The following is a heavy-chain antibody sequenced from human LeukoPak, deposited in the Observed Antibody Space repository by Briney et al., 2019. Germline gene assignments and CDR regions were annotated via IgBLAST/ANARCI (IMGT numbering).Heavy chain of an antibody. D-gene: IGHD4-11*01. Sequence: GKSLTLSCVASQFTFSHYGMHWVRQAPGKGLEWVAVIWNDGSSQYYADSVKGRFTISRDNSQNTVYLQMNSLTAEDTAVYYRAKDAQRGFDYSNSLEYWGQGTLVTVSS. J-gene: IGHJ4*02. CDR1: QFTFSHYG. CDR2: IWNDGSSQ. V-gene: IGHV3-33*06. CDR3: AKDAQRGFDYSNSLEY.